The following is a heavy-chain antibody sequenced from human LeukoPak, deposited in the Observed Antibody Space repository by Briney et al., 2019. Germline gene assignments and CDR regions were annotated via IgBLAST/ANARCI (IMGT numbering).Heavy chain of an antibody. Sequence: SETLSLTCSVSGVSISSDAYYWTWIRQPPGKGLEWIGEINHSGSANYNPSLKSRVTISLDTSKNQFSLKLSSVTAADTAVYYCARGQGTVTTHWGQGTLVTVSS. J-gene: IGHJ4*02. V-gene: IGHV4-34*01. D-gene: IGHD4-17*01. CDR2: INHSGSA. CDR3: ARGQGTVTTH. CDR1: GVSISSDAYY.